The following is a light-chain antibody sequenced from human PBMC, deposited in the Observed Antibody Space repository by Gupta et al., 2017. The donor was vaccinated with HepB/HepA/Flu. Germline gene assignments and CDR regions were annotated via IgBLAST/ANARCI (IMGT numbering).Light chain of an antibody. CDR1: QSISSY. CDR3: QQIDSTPSLT. Sequence: DIQMTQSSSSLSASVGDRVTITCRASQSISSYLNWYQQKSWKAPKLLIYAASSLQRGAPSRFSGSGCGTDFTLTISIRQLEDFAAYYCQQIDSTPSLTFGQGTRMEIK. CDR2: AAS. J-gene: IGKJ5*01. V-gene: IGKV1-39*01.